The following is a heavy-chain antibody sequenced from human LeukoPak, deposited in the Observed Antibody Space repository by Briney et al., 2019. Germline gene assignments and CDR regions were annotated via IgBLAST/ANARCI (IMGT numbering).Heavy chain of an antibody. Sequence: PSETLSLTCTVSGGSVSSGSYYWSWIRQPPGKGLEWIGYIYYSGSTYYNPSLKSRVTISVDTSKNQFSLKLSSVTAADTAVYYCARLVYSNSPFYYYYYGMDVWGQGTTVTVSS. J-gene: IGHJ6*02. CDR1: GGSVSSGSYY. D-gene: IGHD4-11*01. CDR3: ARLVYSNSPFYYYYYGMDV. V-gene: IGHV4-61*01. CDR2: IYYSGST.